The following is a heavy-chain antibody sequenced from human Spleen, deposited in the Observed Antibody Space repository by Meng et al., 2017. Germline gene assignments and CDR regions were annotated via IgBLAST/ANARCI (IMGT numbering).Heavy chain of an antibody. D-gene: IGHD1-26*01. V-gene: IGHV3-9*03. J-gene: IGHJ6*02. CDR3: AKGGGRVYYYYGMDV. Sequence: LSLTCAASGFTFDDYAMHWVRQAPGKGLEWVSGISWNSGSIGYADSVKGRFTISRDNAKNSLYLQMNSLRAEDMALYYCAKGGGRVYYYYGMDVWGQGTTVTVSS. CDR1: GFTFDDYA. CDR2: ISWNSGSI.